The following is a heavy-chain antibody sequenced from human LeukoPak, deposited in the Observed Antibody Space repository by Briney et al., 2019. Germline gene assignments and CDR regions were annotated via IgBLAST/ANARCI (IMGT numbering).Heavy chain of an antibody. J-gene: IGHJ4*02. CDR1: GGSISSGGYS. CDR3: ARGSSWYGPDY. V-gene: IGHV4-61*08. D-gene: IGHD6-13*01. CDR2: IYYSGST. Sequence: SETLSLTCAVSGGSISSGGYSWSWIRQPPGKGLEWIGYIYYSGSTNYNPSLKSRVTISVDTSKNQFSLKLSSVTAADTAVYYCARGSSWYGPDYWGQGTLVTVSS.